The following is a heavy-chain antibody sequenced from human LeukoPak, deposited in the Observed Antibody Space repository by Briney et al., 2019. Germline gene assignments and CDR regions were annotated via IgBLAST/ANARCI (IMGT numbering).Heavy chain of an antibody. V-gene: IGHV3-43*01. Sequence: PGGSLRLSCAASGFTFDRHTMHWVRQPPGKGPEWVSLIGWDGTNIDYADSVKGRFTISRDNSRSTLYLQMNSLRPEDTAIYYCAREGYYGSGSPPSLYFDYWGQGTLVTVSS. CDR2: IGWDGTNI. CDR1: GFTFDRHT. CDR3: AREGYYGSGSPPSLYFDY. D-gene: IGHD3-10*01. J-gene: IGHJ4*02.